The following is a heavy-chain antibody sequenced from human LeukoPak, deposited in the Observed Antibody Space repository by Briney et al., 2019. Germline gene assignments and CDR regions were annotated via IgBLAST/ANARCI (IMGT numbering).Heavy chain of an antibody. J-gene: IGHJ5*02. CDR3: ARDVGYAWRSGYPWGWFDP. V-gene: IGHV3-7*01. D-gene: IGHD3-22*01. Sequence: GGSLRLSCAASGFTFNNYWMSWVRQTPGKGLEWVANIKQDGGEKNYVDSVKGRFTISRDNAKKSVYLQMNNLTAEDTAVYYCARDVGYAWRSGYPWGWFDPWGQGTLVIVSS. CDR2: IKQDGGEK. CDR1: GFTFNNYW.